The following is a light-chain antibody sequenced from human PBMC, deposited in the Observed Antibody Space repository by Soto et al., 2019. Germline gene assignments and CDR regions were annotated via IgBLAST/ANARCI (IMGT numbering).Light chain of an antibody. CDR3: QQRNTWPPIT. CDR2: DAS. J-gene: IGKJ5*01. CDR1: QSISSW. Sequence: DIHPTQTHYTLSASVGDRVTLTCLASQSISSWLAWYQQKPGKAPKLLIYDASSLESGVPSRFSGSGSGTEFTLTISSLQPDDFATYYCQQRNTWPPITFGQGTRLEIK. V-gene: IGKV1-5*01.